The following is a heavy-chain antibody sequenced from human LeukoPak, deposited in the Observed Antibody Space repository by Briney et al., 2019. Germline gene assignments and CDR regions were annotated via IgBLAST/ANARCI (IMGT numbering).Heavy chain of an antibody. CDR1: GDSISTSNSY. Sequence: SETLSLTCTVSGDSISTSNSYWGWIRQPPGEGLEWIGSIYYTGGTYYNTSLKSRVTISVDTSKNQFSLKLSSVTAADTAVYYCARDRPAATHYMDVWGKGTTVTVSS. V-gene: IGHV4-39*07. CDR3: ARDRPAATHYMDV. CDR2: IYYTGGT. D-gene: IGHD2-2*01. J-gene: IGHJ6*03.